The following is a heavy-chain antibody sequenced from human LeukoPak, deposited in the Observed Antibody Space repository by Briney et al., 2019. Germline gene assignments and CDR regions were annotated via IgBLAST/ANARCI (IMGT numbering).Heavy chain of an antibody. V-gene: IGHV3-7*01. Sequence: GGSLRLSCAASEFTFRSYWMTWLRQAPGKELELVAHINPDGSEESYADSVKGRFTISRDNAKNSLHLQMNNLRVEDTAVYYCARDPYIKAFDIWGQGTMVTVSS. D-gene: IGHD1-14*01. CDR2: INPDGSEE. CDR3: ARDPYIKAFDI. CDR1: EFTFRSYW. J-gene: IGHJ3*02.